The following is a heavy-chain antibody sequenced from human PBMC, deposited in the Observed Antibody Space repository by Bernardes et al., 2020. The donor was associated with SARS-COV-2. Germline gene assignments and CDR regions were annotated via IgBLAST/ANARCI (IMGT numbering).Heavy chain of an antibody. CDR1: GGSISGYY. Sequence: SETLSLNCTVSGGSISGYYLSWIRQAPELRLAWIGYLDNRGNTKFNPTLKSRVTISVDTSKNQFSLKVTSVTAADTAMYYCARHGAGEDLSYFDYWGRGTLVTVSA. CDR2: LDNRGNT. CDR3: ARHGAGEDLSYFDY. J-gene: IGHJ4*02. V-gene: IGHV4-59*01. D-gene: IGHD3-16*01.